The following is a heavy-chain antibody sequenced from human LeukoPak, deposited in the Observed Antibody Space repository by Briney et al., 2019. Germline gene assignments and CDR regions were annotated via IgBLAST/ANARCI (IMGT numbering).Heavy chain of an antibody. CDR1: GYSIGSGYY. V-gene: IGHV4-38-2*02. J-gene: IGHJ3*01. CDR3: ARGLVPAAIFV. D-gene: IGHD2-2*01. CDR2: IYHSGST. Sequence: SETLSLTCTVSGYSIGSGYYWGWIRQPPGKGLEWIGSIYHSGSTYYNPSLKSRVTISVDTSKNQFSLKLSSVTAADTAVYYCARGLVPAAIFVWGQGTMVTVSS.